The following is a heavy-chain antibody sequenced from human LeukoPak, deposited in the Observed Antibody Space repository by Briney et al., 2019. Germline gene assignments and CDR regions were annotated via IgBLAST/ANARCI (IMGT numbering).Heavy chain of an antibody. CDR1: GGSISSYY. J-gene: IGHJ4*02. CDR2: IYYSGST. D-gene: IGHD2/OR15-2a*01. CDR3: ARVSMPGYYFDY. Sequence: SETLSLTCTVSGGSISSYYWSWIRQPPGKGLEWIGDIYYSGSTNYNPSLKSRATISVDTSKNQFSLKLRSVTAADTAVYYCARVSMPGYYFDYWGQGTLVTVSS. V-gene: IGHV4-59*01.